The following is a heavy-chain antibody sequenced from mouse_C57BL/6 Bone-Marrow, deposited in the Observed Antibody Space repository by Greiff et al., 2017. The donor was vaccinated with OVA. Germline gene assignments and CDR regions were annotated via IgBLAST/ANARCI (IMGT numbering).Heavy chain of an antibody. Sequence: VQVVESGPGLVAPSQSLSITCTVSGFSLTSYGVHWVRQPPGKGLEWLVVIWSDGSTTYNSALKSRLSISKDNSKSQVFLKMNSLQTDDTAMYYCARQMIYYGNYNAMDYWGQGTSVTVSS. V-gene: IGHV2-6-1*01. CDR3: ARQMIYYGNYNAMDY. J-gene: IGHJ4*01. CDR2: IWSDGST. CDR1: GFSLTSYG. D-gene: IGHD2-1*01.